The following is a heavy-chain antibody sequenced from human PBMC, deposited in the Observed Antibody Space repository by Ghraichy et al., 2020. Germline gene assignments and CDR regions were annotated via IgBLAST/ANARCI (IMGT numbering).Heavy chain of an antibody. CDR2: ISSSSSTI. Sequence: GKSLNISCAASGFTFSSYSMNWVRQAPGKGLEWVSYISSSSSTIYYADSVKGRFTISRDNAKNSLYLQMNSLRDEDTAVYYCDVRATDFDYWGQGTLVTVSS. J-gene: IGHJ4*02. V-gene: IGHV3-48*02. CDR3: DVRATDFDY. CDR1: GFTFSSYS. D-gene: IGHD5-12*01.